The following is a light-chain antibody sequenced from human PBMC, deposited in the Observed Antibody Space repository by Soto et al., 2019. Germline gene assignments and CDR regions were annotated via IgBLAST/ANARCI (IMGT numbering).Light chain of an antibody. CDR1: QYIHNY. J-gene: IGKJ1*01. Sequence: DIQMTQSPSTLSASVGDRVTITCRASQYIHNYLAWYQQKPGEAPKLLNYEAANLESGVPSRFRGSRTVTGFTAANSTLQPDDCATFYWQAAYNYPWTFGQGTRVEI. V-gene: IGKV1-5*03. CDR2: EAA. CDR3: QAAYNYPWT.